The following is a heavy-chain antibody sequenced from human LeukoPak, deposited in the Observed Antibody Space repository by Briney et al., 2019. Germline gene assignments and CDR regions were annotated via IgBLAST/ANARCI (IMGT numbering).Heavy chain of an antibody. J-gene: IGHJ6*03. CDR3: ARGYVSSSRRLLAYYYYMDV. D-gene: IGHD6-6*01. CDR2: ISAYNGNT. Sequence: GASVKVSCKASGYTFTSYGISWVRQAPGQGLEWMGWISAYNGNTNYAQKLQGRVTMTTDTSTSTAYMELRSLRSDDTAVYYCARGYVSSSRRLLAYYYYMDVWGKGTTVTVSS. CDR1: GYTFTSYG. V-gene: IGHV1-18*01.